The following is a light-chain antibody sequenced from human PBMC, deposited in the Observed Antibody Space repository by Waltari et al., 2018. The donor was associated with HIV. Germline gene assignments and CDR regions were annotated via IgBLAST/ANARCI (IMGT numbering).Light chain of an antibody. CDR3: RSFANRDGFYVL. Sequence: HSALPQPPSASGSPGQSVTLSCTGTNSDIGTYDYVSWYQQHPGKAPKLVMSEVTKRPSAVSDRFPCSKSGNTAFLTVSRLQAEDEADYYCRSFANRDGFYVLFGGGTRLTVL. J-gene: IGLJ2*01. CDR2: EVT. CDR1: NSDIGTYDY. V-gene: IGLV2-8*01.